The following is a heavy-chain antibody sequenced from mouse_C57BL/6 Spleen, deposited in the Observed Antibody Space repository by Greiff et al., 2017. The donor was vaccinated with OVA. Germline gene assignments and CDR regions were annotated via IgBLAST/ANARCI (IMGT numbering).Heavy chain of an antibody. J-gene: IGHJ4*01. D-gene: IGHD3-3*01. V-gene: IGHV14-3*01. Sequence: EVQLQQSVAELVRPGASVKLSCTASGFNIKNNYMHWVKQRPEQGLEWIGRIDPANGNTKYAPKFQGKATITADTSSNTAYLQLSSLTSEDTAIYYCARAGDGAMDYWGQGTSVTVAS. CDR1: GFNIKNNY. CDR2: IDPANGNT. CDR3: ARAGDGAMDY.